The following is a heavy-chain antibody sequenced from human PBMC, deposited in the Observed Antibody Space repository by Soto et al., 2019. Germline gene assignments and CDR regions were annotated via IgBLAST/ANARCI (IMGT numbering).Heavy chain of an antibody. CDR1: GYTFTGYY. J-gene: IGHJ4*02. Sequence: ASVKFPCKASGYTFTGYYMHWVRQAPGQGLEWMGWINPNSGGTNYAQKFQGRVTMTRDTSISTAYMELSRLRSDDTAVYYCASASSGWYGYGYFDYWGQGTLVTVSS. CDR2: INPNSGGT. D-gene: IGHD6-19*01. V-gene: IGHV1-2*02. CDR3: ASASSGWYGYGYFDY.